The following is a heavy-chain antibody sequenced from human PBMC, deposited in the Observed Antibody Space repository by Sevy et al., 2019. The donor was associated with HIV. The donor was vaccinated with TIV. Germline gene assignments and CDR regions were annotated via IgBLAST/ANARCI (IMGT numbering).Heavy chain of an antibody. CDR3: ARASRIAVAGNLLSYYYYYGMDV. V-gene: IGHV3-30-3*01. CDR2: ISYDGSNK. CDR1: GFTFSSYA. Sequence: GGSLRLSCAASGFTFSSYAMHWVRQAPGKGLEGVAVISYDGSNKYYADSVKGRFIISRDNSKNTLYLQMNVLRAEDTAVYYCARASRIAVAGNLLSYYYYYGMDVWGQGTTVTVSS. D-gene: IGHD6-19*01. J-gene: IGHJ6*02.